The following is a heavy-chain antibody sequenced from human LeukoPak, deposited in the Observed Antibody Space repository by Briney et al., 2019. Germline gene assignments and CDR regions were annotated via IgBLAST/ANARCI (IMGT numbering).Heavy chain of an antibody. Sequence: SETLSLTCAVYGGSFSGYYWSWIRQPPGKGLEWIGEINHSGSTNYNPSLKSRVTISVDTSKNQFSLKLSFVTAADTAVYYCAMTTVTTGFDYWGQGTLVTVSS. CDR1: GGSFSGYY. CDR2: INHSGST. CDR3: AMTTVTTGFDY. J-gene: IGHJ4*02. V-gene: IGHV4-34*01. D-gene: IGHD4-17*01.